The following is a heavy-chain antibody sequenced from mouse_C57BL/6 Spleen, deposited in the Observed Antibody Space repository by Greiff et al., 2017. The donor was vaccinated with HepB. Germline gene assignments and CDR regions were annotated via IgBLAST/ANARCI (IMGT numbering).Heavy chain of an antibody. CDR2: INPNNGGT. CDR3: ARSITTVDDWYFDV. J-gene: IGHJ1*03. V-gene: IGHV1-18*01. Sequence: EVQLQQSGPELVKPGASVKIPCKASGYTFTDYNMDWVKQSHGKSLEWIGDINPNNGGTIYNQKFKGKATLTVDKSSSTAYMELRSLTSEDTAVYYCARSITTVDDWYFDVWGTGTTVTVSS. D-gene: IGHD1-1*01. CDR1: GYTFTDYN.